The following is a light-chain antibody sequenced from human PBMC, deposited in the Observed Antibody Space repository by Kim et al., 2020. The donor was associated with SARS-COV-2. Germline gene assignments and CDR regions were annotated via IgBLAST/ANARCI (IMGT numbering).Light chain of an antibody. Sequence: ALGPTVRITCQGDSLRSYYASWYQQKPGQAPVLVIYGKNNRPSGIPDRFSGSSSGNTASLTITGAQVEDEADYYCNSRDSSGNHYVFGTGTKVTVL. CDR3: NSRDSSGNHYV. CDR2: GKN. V-gene: IGLV3-19*01. J-gene: IGLJ1*01. CDR1: SLRSYY.